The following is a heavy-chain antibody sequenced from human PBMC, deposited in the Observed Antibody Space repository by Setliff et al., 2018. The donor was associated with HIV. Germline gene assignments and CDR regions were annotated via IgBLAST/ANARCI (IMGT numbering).Heavy chain of an antibody. Sequence: ETLSLSCAASGFTFNTYWMTWVRQAPGKGLEWVANMNQNGGDKNYVGSVRGRFTISRDSAKSSLYLQMNSLRAEDTAVYYCARDTGWKIDIWGQGTMVTVSS. D-gene: IGHD1-1*01. CDR3: ARDTGWKIDI. J-gene: IGHJ3*02. CDR1: GFTFNTYW. CDR2: MNQNGGDK. V-gene: IGHV3-7*03.